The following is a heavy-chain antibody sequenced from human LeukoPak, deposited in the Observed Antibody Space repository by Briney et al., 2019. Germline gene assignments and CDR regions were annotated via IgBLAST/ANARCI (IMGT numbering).Heavy chain of an antibody. V-gene: IGHV2-5*02. CDR3: AHILWTVTSPFDY. J-gene: IGHJ4*02. CDR1: GFSLSTRGVG. D-gene: IGHD4-17*01. CDR2: IFGDDDK. Sequence: SGPTLVNPTQPLTLTCTFSGFSLSTRGVGMGWIRQPPGKALEWLGLIFGDDDKRYRPSLQSRLTITKDTSKNQVVLTLTNMDPVDTGTYYCAHILWTVTSPFDYWGQGTLVTVSS.